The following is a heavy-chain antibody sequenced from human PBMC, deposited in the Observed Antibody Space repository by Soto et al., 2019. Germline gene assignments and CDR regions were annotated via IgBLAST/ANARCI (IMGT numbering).Heavy chain of an antibody. CDR1: GFTFDDYG. J-gene: IGHJ6*03. D-gene: IGHD2-2*02. CDR2: INWNGGST. Sequence: PGGSLRLSCAASGFTFDDYGMSWVRQAPGKGLEWVSGINWNGGSTGYADSVKGRFTISRDNAKNSLYLQMNSLRAEDTALYHRASVGGLYTYYYMYVWGKGTTVTVSS. CDR3: ASVGGLYTYYYMYV. V-gene: IGHV3-20*01.